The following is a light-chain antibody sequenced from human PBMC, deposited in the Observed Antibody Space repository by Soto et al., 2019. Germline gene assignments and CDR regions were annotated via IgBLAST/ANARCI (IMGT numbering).Light chain of an antibody. Sequence: EIVMTQSPATLYVSPGDRATLSCRASQSVSSNLAWYQQKPGQAPRLLIYGASTRATGIPARFSGSESGTDFTLNISSLQSEDFAVYYCQQYNDWPPYTFGQGTNLEIK. CDR1: QSVSSN. CDR3: QQYNDWPPYT. CDR2: GAS. V-gene: IGKV3-15*01. J-gene: IGKJ2*01.